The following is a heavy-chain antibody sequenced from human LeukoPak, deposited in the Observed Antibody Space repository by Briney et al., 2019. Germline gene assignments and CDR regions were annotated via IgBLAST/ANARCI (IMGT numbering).Heavy chain of an antibody. Sequence: PSETLSLTCTVSGGSIGIYYWSWIRQPPGKGLEWIGYIYNSGNTNYSPSLKSRVSISVDTPKNQFSLKLSSVTAADTAVYYCARPSRDGYRYTFDYWGQGILVTVSS. V-gene: IGHV4-59*01. CDR1: GGSIGIYY. D-gene: IGHD5-24*01. CDR2: IYNSGNT. CDR3: ARPSRDGYRYTFDY. J-gene: IGHJ4*02.